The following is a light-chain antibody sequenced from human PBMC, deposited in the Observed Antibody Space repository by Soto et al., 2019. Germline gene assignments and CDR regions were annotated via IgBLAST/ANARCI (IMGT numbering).Light chain of an antibody. Sequence: EIVLTQSPGTLSLSPGDRATLSCRASQSVSSSDLAWYQQKPGQAPRLLIYGASTRATGIPDRFSGSGSGTYFTLTISRLESEDFAVYYCQQYGGSSLYTFGQGTKLEIK. CDR3: QQYGGSSLYT. J-gene: IGKJ2*01. CDR2: GAS. CDR1: QSVSSSD. V-gene: IGKV3-20*01.